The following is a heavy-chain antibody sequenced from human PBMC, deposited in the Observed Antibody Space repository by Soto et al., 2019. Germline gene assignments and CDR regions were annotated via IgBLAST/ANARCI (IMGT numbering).Heavy chain of an antibody. CDR1: GFTFSSYW. CDR3: ARDDGSGSYYNWARAFDI. D-gene: IGHD3-10*01. V-gene: IGHV3-7*01. Sequence: GGSLRLSCAASGFTFSSYWMSWVRQAPGKGLEWVANIKQDGSEKYYVDSVKGRFTISRDNDKNSLYLQMNSLRAEDTAVYYCARDDGSGSYYNWARAFDIWGQGTMVTVSS. CDR2: IKQDGSEK. J-gene: IGHJ3*02.